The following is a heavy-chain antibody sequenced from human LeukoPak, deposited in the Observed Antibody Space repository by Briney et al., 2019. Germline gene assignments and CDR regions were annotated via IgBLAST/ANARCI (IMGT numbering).Heavy chain of an antibody. CDR2: INKDGGEK. J-gene: IGHJ6*02. CDR1: GFTFSSYA. CDR3: AKAPNDYYYYGMDV. V-gene: IGHV3-7*03. Sequence: GGSLRLSCAASGFTFSSYAMSWVRQAPGKGLEWVANINKDGGEKYYVDSVKGRFTISRDNAKNSLYLQMNSLRAEDTALYYCAKAPNDYYYYGMDVWGQGTSVTVSS.